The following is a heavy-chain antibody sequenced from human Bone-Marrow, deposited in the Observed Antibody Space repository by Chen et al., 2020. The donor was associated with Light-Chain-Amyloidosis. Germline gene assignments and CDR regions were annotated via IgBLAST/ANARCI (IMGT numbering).Heavy chain of an antibody. CDR3: AREHSSGWFGYYFDY. CDR1: GGSISSSSYY. D-gene: IGHD6-19*01. Sequence: QLQLQESGPGLVKPSETLSLTCTVSGGSISSSSYYWGWIRQPPGKGLEWIGSIYYSGSTYYNPSLKSRVTISVDTSKNQFSLKLSSVTAADTAVYYCAREHSSGWFGYYFDYWGQGTLVTVSS. J-gene: IGHJ4*02. CDR2: IYYSGST. V-gene: IGHV4-39*07.